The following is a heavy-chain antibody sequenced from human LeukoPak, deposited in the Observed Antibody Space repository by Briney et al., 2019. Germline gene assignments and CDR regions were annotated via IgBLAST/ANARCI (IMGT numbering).Heavy chain of an antibody. V-gene: IGHV1-3*01. CDR1: GYTFTSYA. CDR3: ASLIAVVKHDAFDI. CDR2: INAGNGNS. D-gene: IGHD6-19*01. J-gene: IGHJ3*02. Sequence: ASVKVSCKASGYTFTSYAMHWVRQAPGQRLEWMGWINAGNGNSKYSQKFQGRVTITRDTSASTAYMELSSLRSEDTAVYYCASLIAVVKHDAFDIWGQWTMVTVSS.